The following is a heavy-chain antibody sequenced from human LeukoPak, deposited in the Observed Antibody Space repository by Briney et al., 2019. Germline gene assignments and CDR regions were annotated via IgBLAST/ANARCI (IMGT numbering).Heavy chain of an antibody. V-gene: IGHV3-30*04. CDR3: AGDQLLMLRLTEIHYFDA. CDR2: ISYDGNNK. Sequence: GGSLRLSCAGSGFTFSGYAMHWVRQAPDKGLEWVAVISYDGNNKYYGDSVKGRFTISRDNSKNTLYLQMNSLRPEDTAVYYCAGDQLLMLRLTEIHYFDAWGQGTLVTVSS. J-gene: IGHJ4*02. D-gene: IGHD2-2*01. CDR1: GFTFSGYA.